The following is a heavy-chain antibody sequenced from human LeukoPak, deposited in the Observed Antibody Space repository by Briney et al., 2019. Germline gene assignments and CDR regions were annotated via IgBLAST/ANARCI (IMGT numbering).Heavy chain of an antibody. V-gene: IGHV1-69*04. J-gene: IGHJ4*02. CDR1: GGTFSSYA. CDR3: ARTTHYYGSGSYYPPSLFDY. D-gene: IGHD3-10*01. CDR2: IIPILGIA. Sequence: GASVKVSCKASGGTFSSYAISWVRQAPGQGLEWMGRIIPILGIANYAQKFQGRVTITADKSTSTAYMELSSLRSEDTAVYYCARTTHYYGSGSYYPPSLFDYWGQGTLVTVSS.